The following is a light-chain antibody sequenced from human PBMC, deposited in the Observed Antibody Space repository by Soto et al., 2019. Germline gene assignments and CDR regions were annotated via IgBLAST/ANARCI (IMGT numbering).Light chain of an antibody. J-gene: IGKJ4*01. CDR3: QQYDDYPLT. CDR1: QSIKSW. Sequence: DIQMTQSPSTLSASVGDRVTITCGASQSIKSWLAWYQQKPGTAPKLLIYDASTLESGVPSRFSGSGSGTEFTLTISSLQPDDFATFYCQQYDDYPLTFGGGTKVDIK. V-gene: IGKV1-5*01. CDR2: DAS.